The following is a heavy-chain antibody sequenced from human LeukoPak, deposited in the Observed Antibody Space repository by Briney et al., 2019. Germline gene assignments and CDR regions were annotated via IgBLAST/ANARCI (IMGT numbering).Heavy chain of an antibody. CDR1: GYTFTGYY. D-gene: IGHD3-3*01. J-gene: IGHJ5*02. V-gene: IGHV1-2*02. CDR2: INPNSGGT. CDR3: ARDHGYYDFWSGKNWFDP. Sequence: ASVKVSCKASGYTFTGYYMHWVRQAPGQGLEWMGWINPNSGGTNYAQKFQGRVTMTRDTSISTAYMELSRLRSDDTAVYYCARDHGYYDFWSGKNWFDPWGQGTLVTVSS.